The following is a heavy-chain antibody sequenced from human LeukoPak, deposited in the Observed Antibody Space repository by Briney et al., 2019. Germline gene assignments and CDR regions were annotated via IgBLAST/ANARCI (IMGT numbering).Heavy chain of an antibody. V-gene: IGHV3-74*01. Sequence: GWSLRLSCAASGFIFSGYWMHWVRQAPGKGLQWVSRVNTDGSRTSYADSVKGRFTISRDNAQNTVYLQLNSLTVDDTAVYYCVRVIEGGATWDKWGQGTLVTVSS. CDR3: VRVIEGGATWDK. CDR1: GFIFSGYW. D-gene: IGHD1-26*01. CDR2: VNTDGSRT. J-gene: IGHJ4*02.